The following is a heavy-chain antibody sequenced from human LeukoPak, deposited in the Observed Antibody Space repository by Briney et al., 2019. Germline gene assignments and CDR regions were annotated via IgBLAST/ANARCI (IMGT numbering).Heavy chain of an antibody. J-gene: IGHJ6*02. CDR1: GGSISSYY. V-gene: IGHV4-4*07. CDR3: ARDGPELLSYYYYGMDV. CDR2: IYTSGST. D-gene: IGHD1-26*01. Sequence: PSETLSLTCTVSGGSISSYYWSWIRQPAGKGLEWIGHIYTSGSTNYNPSLKSRVTMSVDTSKNQFSLKLSSVTAADTAVYYCARDGPELLSYYYYGMDVWGQGTTVTVSS.